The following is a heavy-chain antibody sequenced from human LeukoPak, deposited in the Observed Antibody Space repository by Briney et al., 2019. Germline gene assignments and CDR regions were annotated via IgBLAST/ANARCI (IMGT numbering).Heavy chain of an antibody. D-gene: IGHD6-13*01. Sequence: GGSLRLSCAASGFTFSSYWMHWVRQAPGKGLVWVSRINTDGSSTSYADSVKGRFTISRGNAKNTLYLQMNSLRAEDTAVYYCARVSSSSWWALDYWGQGTLVTVSS. V-gene: IGHV3-74*01. CDR3: ARVSSSSWWALDY. CDR1: GFTFSSYW. J-gene: IGHJ4*02. CDR2: INTDGSST.